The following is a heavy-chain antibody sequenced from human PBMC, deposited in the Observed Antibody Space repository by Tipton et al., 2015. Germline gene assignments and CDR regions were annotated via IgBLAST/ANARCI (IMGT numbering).Heavy chain of an antibody. D-gene: IGHD1-26*01. J-gene: IGHJ6*02. CDR3: ARDGTAHVLNGLDV. CDR2: MSYDGSNK. V-gene: IGHV3-30*03. Sequence: SLRLSCVASGFSFSSYTMNWVRQAPGKGLEWVAVMSYDGSNKYYADSVKGRFTISRDNSRNTLYLQMNSLRAEDTAVYYCARDGTAHVLNGLDVWGQGTTVTVSS. CDR1: GFSFSSYT.